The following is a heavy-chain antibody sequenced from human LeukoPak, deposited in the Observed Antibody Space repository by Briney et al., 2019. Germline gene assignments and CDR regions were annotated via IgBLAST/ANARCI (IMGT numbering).Heavy chain of an antibody. Sequence: SVKVSCKASGGTFSSYAISWVRQAPGQGLEWMGGIIPIFGTANYAQKFQGRVTITTDESTSTAYMELSSLRSEDTAVYYCASPRGYCSSTSCYLHAFDIWGQGTMVTVSS. CDR2: IIPIFGTA. CDR3: ASPRGYCSSTSCYLHAFDI. J-gene: IGHJ3*02. CDR1: GGTFSSYA. D-gene: IGHD2-2*01. V-gene: IGHV1-69*05.